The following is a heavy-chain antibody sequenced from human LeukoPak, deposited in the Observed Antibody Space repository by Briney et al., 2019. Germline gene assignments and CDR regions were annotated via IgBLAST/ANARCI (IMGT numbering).Heavy chain of an antibody. D-gene: IGHD6-13*01. CDR1: GYSISSGYY. Sequence: KTSETLSLTCTVSGYSISSGYYWGWIRQPPGQGLEWIGSIYHSGSTYYNPSLKSRVTISVDTSKNQFSLKLSSVTAADTAVYYCARADYSSTWSHDYYYMDVWGKGTTVTVSS. J-gene: IGHJ6*03. CDR3: ARADYSSTWSHDYYYMDV. V-gene: IGHV4-38-2*02. CDR2: IYHSGST.